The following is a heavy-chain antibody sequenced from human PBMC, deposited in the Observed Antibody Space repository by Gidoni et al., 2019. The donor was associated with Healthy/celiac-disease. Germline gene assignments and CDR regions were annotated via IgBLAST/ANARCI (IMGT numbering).Heavy chain of an antibody. Sequence: EVQLVESGGGLVQPGRYLRLSCAASGFTFDDYAMHWVRQAPGKGLEWVSGISWNSGSIGYADSVKGRFTISRDNAKNSLYLQMNSLRAEDTALYYCAKVGGSRGMNNWFDPWGQGTLVTVSS. CDR1: GFTFDDYA. D-gene: IGHD2-15*01. CDR2: ISWNSGSI. J-gene: IGHJ5*02. V-gene: IGHV3-9*01. CDR3: AKVGGSRGMNNWFDP.